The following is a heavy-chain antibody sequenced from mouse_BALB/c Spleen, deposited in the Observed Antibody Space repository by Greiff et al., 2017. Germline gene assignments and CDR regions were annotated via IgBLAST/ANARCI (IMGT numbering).Heavy chain of an antibody. D-gene: IGHD2-4*01. J-gene: IGHJ3*01. Sequence: EVKLMESGPGLVKPSQSLSLTCTVTGYSITSDYAWNWIRQFPGNTLEWMGYISYSGSTSYNPSLKSRISITRDTSKNQFFLQLNSVTTEDTATYYWAREGAMINSWFAYWGQGTLVTVSA. CDR3: AREGAMINSWFAY. V-gene: IGHV3-2*02. CDR2: ISYSGST. CDR1: GYSITSDYA.